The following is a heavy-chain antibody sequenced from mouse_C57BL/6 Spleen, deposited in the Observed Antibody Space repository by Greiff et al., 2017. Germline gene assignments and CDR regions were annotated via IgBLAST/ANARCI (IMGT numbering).Heavy chain of an antibody. J-gene: IGHJ1*03. V-gene: IGHV5-9*01. Sequence: EVKLLESGGGLVKPGGSLKLSCAASGFTFSSYTMSWVRQTPGKRLEWVATISGGGGNTYYPDSVKGRFTISRDNAKNTLYLQMSSLRSEDTALYYCARPYYYGSSYRYFDVWGTGTTVTVSS. CDR2: ISGGGGNT. D-gene: IGHD1-1*01. CDR1: GFTFSSYT. CDR3: ARPYYYGSSYRYFDV.